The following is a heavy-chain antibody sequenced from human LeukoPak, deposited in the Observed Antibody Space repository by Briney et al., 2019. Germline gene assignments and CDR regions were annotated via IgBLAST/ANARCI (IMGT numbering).Heavy chain of an antibody. CDR3: ARDKGHSGYFNYYYYYMDV. J-gene: IGHJ6*03. CDR2: INHSGST. CDR1: GGSFSGYY. D-gene: IGHD5-12*01. Sequence: SETLSLTCAVYGGSFSGYYWSWIRQPPGKGLEWIGEINHSGSTNYNPSLKSRVTISVDTSKNQFSLKLSSVTAADTAVYYCARDKGHSGYFNYYYYYMDVWGKGTTVTVSS. V-gene: IGHV4-34*01.